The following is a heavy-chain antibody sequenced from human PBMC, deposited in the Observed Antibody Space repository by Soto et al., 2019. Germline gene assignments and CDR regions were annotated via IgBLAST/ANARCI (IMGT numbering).Heavy chain of an antibody. D-gene: IGHD1-26*01. CDR1: GFTFSSYW. CDR3: ARRVGAKRGGYYSGMDV. Sequence: GGSLRLSCAASGFTFSSYWMSWVRQAPGKGLEWVANIKQDGSEKYYVDSVKGRFTISRDNAKNSLYLQMNSLRAEDTAVYYCARRVGAKRGGYYSGMDVWGQGTTVTVSS. CDR2: IKQDGSEK. J-gene: IGHJ6*02. V-gene: IGHV3-7*01.